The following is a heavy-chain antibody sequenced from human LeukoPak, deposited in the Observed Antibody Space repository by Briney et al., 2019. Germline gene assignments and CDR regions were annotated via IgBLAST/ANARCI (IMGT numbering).Heavy chain of an antibody. Sequence: ASVKVSCKASGYTFTSYYMHWVRQAPGQGLEWMGIINPSGGSTSYAQKFQGRVTMTRDTSTSTVYMELSSLRSEDTAVYYCARGLYSYGPETHAFDIWGQGTMVTVSS. V-gene: IGHV1-46*01. CDR2: INPSGGST. CDR1: GYTFTSYY. J-gene: IGHJ3*02. CDR3: ARGLYSYGPETHAFDI. D-gene: IGHD5-18*01.